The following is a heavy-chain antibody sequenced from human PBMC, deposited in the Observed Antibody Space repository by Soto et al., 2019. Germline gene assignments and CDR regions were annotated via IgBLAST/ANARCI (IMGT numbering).Heavy chain of an antibody. CDR3: ARGVYYYGSGSYFPNYYYYYMDV. D-gene: IGHD3-10*01. CDR1: GGSFSGYY. CDR2: INHSGST. V-gene: IGHV4-34*01. Sequence: SETLSLTCAVYGGSFSGYYWSWIRQPPGKGLEWIGEINHSGSTNYNPSLKSRVTISVDTSKNQFSLKLSSVTAADTAVYYCARGVYYYGSGSYFPNYYYYYMDVWGKGTTVTVSS. J-gene: IGHJ6*03.